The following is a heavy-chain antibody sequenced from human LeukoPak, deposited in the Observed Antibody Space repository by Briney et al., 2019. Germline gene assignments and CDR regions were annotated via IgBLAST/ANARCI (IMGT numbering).Heavy chain of an antibody. D-gene: IGHD1-1*01. CDR2: ISYDGTNK. J-gene: IGHJ4*02. Sequence: GRSLRLSCAVSGFTFSSYGMHWVRQAPGKGLEWVAVISYDGTNKFYGDSVKGRFTISRDNSKNTLYLQMNSLRAEDTALYYCAKERARTTFLDYWGQGSLVTVSS. CDR1: GFTFSSYG. CDR3: AKERARTTFLDY. V-gene: IGHV3-30*18.